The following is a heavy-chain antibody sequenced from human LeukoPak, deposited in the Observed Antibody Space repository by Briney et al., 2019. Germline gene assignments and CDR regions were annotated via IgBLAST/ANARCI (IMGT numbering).Heavy chain of an antibody. J-gene: IGHJ6*02. CDR1: GFTFDDYA. V-gene: IGHV3-7*01. Sequence: GRSLRLSCAASGFTFDDYAMHWVRQAPGKGLEWVANIKEDGSGEYYVDSVKGRFTISRDNAKNSLYLQMNSLRAEDTAVYYCARDEVWGQGTTVTASS. CDR3: ARDEV. CDR2: IKEDGSGE.